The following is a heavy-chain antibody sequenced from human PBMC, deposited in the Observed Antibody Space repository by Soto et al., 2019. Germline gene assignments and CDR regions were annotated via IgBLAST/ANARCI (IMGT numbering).Heavy chain of an antibody. Sequence: QVQLVESGGGVVQPGRSLRLSCAASGFTFSSYGMHWVRQAPGKGLEWVAVIWYDGSNKYYADSVKGRFTISRDNSKNTLYLQMNSLRAEDTAVYYCARSGFKEYYDYVWGSLSYYYGMDVWGQGTTVTVSS. CDR2: IWYDGSNK. D-gene: IGHD3-16*01. CDR1: GFTFSSYG. CDR3: ARSGFKEYYDYVWGSLSYYYGMDV. J-gene: IGHJ6*02. V-gene: IGHV3-33*01.